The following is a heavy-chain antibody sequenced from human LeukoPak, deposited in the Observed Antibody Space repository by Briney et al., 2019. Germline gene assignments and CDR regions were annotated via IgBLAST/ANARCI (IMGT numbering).Heavy chain of an antibody. J-gene: IGHJ6*04. V-gene: IGHV3-23*01. CDR1: GFTFSSYA. Sequence: QTGGSLRLSCASSGFTFSSYAMSWVRQAPGKGLEWVSTIGGTGVRTYYADSVKGRFTISRDNSKNTLYLQMNSLRAEDTAVYYCAELGITMIGGVWGKGTTVTISS. D-gene: IGHD3-10*02. CDR3: AELGITMIGGV. CDR2: IGGTGVRT.